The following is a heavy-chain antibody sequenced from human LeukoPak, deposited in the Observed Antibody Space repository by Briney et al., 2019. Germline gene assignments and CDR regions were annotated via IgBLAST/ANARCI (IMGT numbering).Heavy chain of an antibody. CDR1: GYTFTSYG. Sequence: ASVKVSCKPSGYTFTSYGMHWVRQAPGQSLEWMGWINGGNGNTKYSEKFQGRVTIIRDTSASTAYMELSSLRSEDTAVYYCARVAFRIAAAGTPYYYYYGMDVWGQGTTVTVSS. CDR2: INGGNGNT. CDR3: ARVAFRIAAAGTPYYYYYGMDV. D-gene: IGHD6-13*01. V-gene: IGHV1-3*01. J-gene: IGHJ6*02.